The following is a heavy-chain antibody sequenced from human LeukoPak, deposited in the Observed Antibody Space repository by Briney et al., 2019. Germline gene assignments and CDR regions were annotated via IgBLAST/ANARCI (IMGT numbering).Heavy chain of an antibody. CDR1: GFTFSSYS. Sequence: GGSLRLSCAASGFTFSSYSMNWVRQAPGKGLEWVSSISSSSSYIYYADSVKGRLTISRDNAKNSLYLQMNSLRAEDTAEYYCARDRGSIAARQGFDYWGQGTLVTVSS. CDR3: ARDRGSIAARQGFDY. J-gene: IGHJ4*02. V-gene: IGHV3-21*01. CDR2: ISSSSSYI. D-gene: IGHD6-6*01.